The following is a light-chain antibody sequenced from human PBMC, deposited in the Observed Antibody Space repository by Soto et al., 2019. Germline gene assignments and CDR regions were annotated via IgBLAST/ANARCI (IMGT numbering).Light chain of an antibody. CDR3: QQYNSFSPEWT. J-gene: IGKJ1*01. CDR1: QRISNW. CDR2: KAS. V-gene: IGKV1-5*03. Sequence: DLQMTQSPSTLSASVGDRVTITCRASQRISNWLAWFQQKPGKAPKLLIYKASSLESGVPSRFSGNGSGTEFTLTISSLQPDDFATYYCQQYNSFSPEWTFGQGSKVEIK.